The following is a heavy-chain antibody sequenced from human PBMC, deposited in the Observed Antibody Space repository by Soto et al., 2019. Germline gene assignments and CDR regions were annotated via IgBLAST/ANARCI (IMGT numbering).Heavy chain of an antibody. V-gene: IGHV1-69*02. J-gene: IGHJ3*02. CDR2: IIPILGIA. Sequence: SVKVSCKASGGTFSSYTISWVRQAPGQGLEWMGRIIPILGIANYAQKFQGRVTITADKSTSTAYMELSSLRSEDTAVYYCARSIVPAAILQDAFDIWGQGPMVTVSS. D-gene: IGHD2-2*01. CDR1: GGTFSSYT. CDR3: ARSIVPAAILQDAFDI.